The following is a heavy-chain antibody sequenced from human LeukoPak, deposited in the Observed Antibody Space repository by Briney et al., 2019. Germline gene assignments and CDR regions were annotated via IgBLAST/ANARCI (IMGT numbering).Heavy chain of an antibody. V-gene: IGHV4-39*07. CDR1: GGSISSSSYY. CDR3: ARDPGYSSSWLFDY. J-gene: IGHJ4*02. D-gene: IGHD6-13*01. Sequence: SETLSLTCTVSGGSISSSSYYWGWIRQPPGKGLEWIGSIYYSGSTYYNPSLKSRVTISVDTSKNQFSLKLSSVTAADTAVYYCARDPGYSSSWLFDYWGQGTLVTVSS. CDR2: IYYSGST.